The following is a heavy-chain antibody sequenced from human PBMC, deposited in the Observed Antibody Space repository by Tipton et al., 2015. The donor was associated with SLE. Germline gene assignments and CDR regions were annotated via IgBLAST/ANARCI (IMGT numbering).Heavy chain of an antibody. CDR2: INHTGST. D-gene: IGHD3-16*01. V-gene: IGHV4-34*01. CDR3: AGSAGGPLDY. J-gene: IGHJ4*02. CDR1: GGSFSDYY. Sequence: TLSLTCAVYGGSFSDYYWNWIRQSPGKGLEWIGDINHTGSTHYNPSLKSRITMSIDSSKNQFSLNLTSVTAADAAVFYCAGSAGGPLDYWGQGILVTVSS.